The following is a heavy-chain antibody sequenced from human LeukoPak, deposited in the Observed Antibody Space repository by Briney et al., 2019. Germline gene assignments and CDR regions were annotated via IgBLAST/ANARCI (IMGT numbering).Heavy chain of an antibody. CDR1: GVSLRGYN. V-gene: IGHV4-34*01. D-gene: IGHD1-1*01. CDR2: INYSGSIT. Sequence: SETPSLTCSVDGVSLRGYNWNWIRQSPGKGLEWIGEINYSGSITYTNPSLQSRVTISVDTSKNHFSLKLSSVTVADTAIYYCARSGLTGMRQYARKNDYYYGMEVWGQGATVIVSS. J-gene: IGHJ6*02. CDR3: ARSGLTGMRQYARKNDYYYGMEV.